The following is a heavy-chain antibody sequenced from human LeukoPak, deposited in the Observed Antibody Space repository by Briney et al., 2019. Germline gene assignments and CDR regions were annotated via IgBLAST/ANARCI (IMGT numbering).Heavy chain of an antibody. V-gene: IGHV4-59*01. J-gene: IGHJ5*02. Sequence: SETLSLTCTVSGGSIDSNSWTWIRQPPGKGLEWIGYIYYSGTTDYNPSLKSRVTMSVDMSKNQFSLKLSSVTAADTAVYYCARRSSSWKNWFDPWGQGTLVTVSS. CDR3: ARRSSSWKNWFDP. CDR1: GGSIDSNS. D-gene: IGHD6-13*01. CDR2: IYYSGTT.